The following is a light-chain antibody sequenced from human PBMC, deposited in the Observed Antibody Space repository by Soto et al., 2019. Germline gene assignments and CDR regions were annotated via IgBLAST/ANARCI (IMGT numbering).Light chain of an antibody. CDR1: QSISSY. V-gene: IGKV1-39*01. J-gene: IGKJ4*01. CDR2: VAS. Sequence: DIQMTQSPSSLSASVGDRVTITCRASQSISSYLHWYQQKPGKAPKLLINVASTLQSGVPSRFSGSGSGTDFTLAITSLQPEDFATYYCPQSSSTPQTFGGGTRVEIK. CDR3: PQSSSTPQT.